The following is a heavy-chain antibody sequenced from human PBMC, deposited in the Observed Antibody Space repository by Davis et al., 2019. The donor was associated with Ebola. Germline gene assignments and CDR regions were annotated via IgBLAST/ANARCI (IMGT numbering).Heavy chain of an antibody. Sequence: SETLSLTCTVSGGSISSYYWSWIRQPPGKGLEWIGYIYYRGSTNYNPSLKSRVTISVDTSKNQFSLKLSSVTAADTAVYYCAREIGYCSGGSCYPGWFDPWGQGTLVTVSS. V-gene: IGHV4-59*12. CDR1: GGSISSYY. CDR2: IYYRGST. D-gene: IGHD2-15*01. CDR3: AREIGYCSGGSCYPGWFDP. J-gene: IGHJ5*02.